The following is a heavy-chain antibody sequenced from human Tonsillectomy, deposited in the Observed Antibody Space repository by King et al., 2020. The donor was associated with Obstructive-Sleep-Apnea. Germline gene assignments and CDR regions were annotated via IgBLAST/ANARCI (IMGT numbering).Heavy chain of an antibody. CDR2: IYYSGST. J-gene: IGHJ5*02. V-gene: IGHV4-31*03. CDR1: GGSISSGGYY. CDR3: AGSVTVTTSCWFDP. Sequence: QLQESGPGLVKPSQTLSLTCTVSGGSISSGGYYWSRIRQHPGKGLEWIGYIYYSGSTYYNPSLKSRLTISVDTSKNQFSLKLSSLTAADTAVYYCAGSVTVTTSCWFDPWGQGTLVTVSS. D-gene: IGHD4-17*01.